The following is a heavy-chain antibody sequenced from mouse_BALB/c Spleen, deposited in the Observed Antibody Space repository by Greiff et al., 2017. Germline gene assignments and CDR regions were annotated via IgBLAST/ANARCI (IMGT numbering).Heavy chain of an antibody. D-gene: IGHD2-3*01. Sequence: LQQPGSELVRPGASVKLSCKASGYTFTSYWMHWVKQRHGQGLEWIGNIYPGSSSTNYDEKFKSKGTLTVDTSSSTAYMHLSSLTSEDSAVYYCTRGEYDGYFDYWGQGTTLTVSS. J-gene: IGHJ2*01. CDR1: GYTFTSYW. CDR3: TRGEYDGYFDY. CDR2: IYPGSSST. V-gene: IGHV1S22*01.